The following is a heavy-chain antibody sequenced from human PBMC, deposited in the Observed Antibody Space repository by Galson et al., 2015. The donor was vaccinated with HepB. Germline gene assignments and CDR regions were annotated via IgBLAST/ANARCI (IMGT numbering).Heavy chain of an antibody. CDR2: IYHSGST. V-gene: IGHV4-4*02. Sequence: SETLSLTCAVSGGSISSSNWWSWVRQPPGKGLEWIGEIYHSGSTNYNPSLKSRVTISVDKSKNQFSLKPSSVTAADTAVYYCARGYCTSTSCPMFDYRGQGTLVTVSS. D-gene: IGHD2-2*01. CDR3: ARGYCTSTSCPMFDY. CDR1: GGSISSSNW. J-gene: IGHJ4*02.